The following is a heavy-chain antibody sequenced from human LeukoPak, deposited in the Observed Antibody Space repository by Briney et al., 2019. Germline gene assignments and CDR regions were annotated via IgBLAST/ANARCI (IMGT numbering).Heavy chain of an antibody. J-gene: IGHJ3*02. CDR1: GGSISSGGYS. Sequence: SETLSLTRAVSGGSISSGGYSWSWIRQPPGKGLEWIGYIYHSGSTYYNPSLKSRVTISVDRSKNQFSLKLSSVTAADTAVYYCARSGGDAFDIWGQGTMVTVSS. CDR3: ARSGGDAFDI. D-gene: IGHD4-23*01. V-gene: IGHV4-30-2*01. CDR2: IYHSGST.